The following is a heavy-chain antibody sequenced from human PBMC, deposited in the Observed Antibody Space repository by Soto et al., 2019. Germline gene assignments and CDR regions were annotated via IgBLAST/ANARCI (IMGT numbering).Heavy chain of an antibody. V-gene: IGHV3-23*01. CDR3: AKVFYYYDSSGYYYFDY. D-gene: IGHD3-22*01. CDR2: ISGSGSTI. CDR1: GFTFSSYA. Sequence: GESLKISCAASGFTFSSYAVSWVRQAPGKGPEWISSISGSGSTIYYADSVKGRFTISRDNSKNTLYLQMSSLRAEDTAVYYCAKVFYYYDSSGYYYFDYWGQGTLVTVSS. J-gene: IGHJ4*02.